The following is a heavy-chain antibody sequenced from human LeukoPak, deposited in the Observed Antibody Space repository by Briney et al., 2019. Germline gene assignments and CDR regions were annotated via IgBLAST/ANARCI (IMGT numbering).Heavy chain of an antibody. D-gene: IGHD3-10*01. Sequence: GGSLRLSCAASGFTFSSYAMHWVRQAPGKGLEWVAVISYDGSNKYYADSVKGRFTISRDNSKNTLYLRMNSLRAEDTAVYYCARVPFGEPVDDAFDIWGQGTMVTVSS. V-gene: IGHV3-30-3*01. CDR2: ISYDGSNK. J-gene: IGHJ3*02. CDR3: ARVPFGEPVDDAFDI. CDR1: GFTFSSYA.